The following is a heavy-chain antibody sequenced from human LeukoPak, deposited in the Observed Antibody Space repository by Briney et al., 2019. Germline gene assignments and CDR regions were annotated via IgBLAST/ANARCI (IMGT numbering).Heavy chain of an antibody. Sequence: PGGSLRLSCTAAGFTFGDFAMSWVRQAPGKGLEWIGFIRSRAYRGATEYAASLKGRFTISRDDSKSIAYLQINSLKIEDTAVYYCSSVVGSSSYYHSAVDHWGQGTLVTVSS. V-gene: IGHV3-49*04. D-gene: IGHD3-22*01. CDR2: IRSRAYRGAT. J-gene: IGHJ4*02. CDR3: SSVVGSSSYYHSAVDH. CDR1: GFTFGDFA.